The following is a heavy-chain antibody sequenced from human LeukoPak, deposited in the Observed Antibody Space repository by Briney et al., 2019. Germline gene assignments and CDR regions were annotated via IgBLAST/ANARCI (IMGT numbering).Heavy chain of an antibody. Sequence: ASMKVSCKASGYTFTSYAMHWVRQAPGQRLEWMGWINAGNGNTKYSQKFQGRVTITRDTSASTAYMELSSLRSEDTAVYYCERVGPTGYYDSSGLETGYGMDVWGQGTTVTVSS. J-gene: IGHJ6*02. CDR3: ERVGPTGYYDSSGLETGYGMDV. D-gene: IGHD3-22*01. V-gene: IGHV1-3*01. CDR1: GYTFTSYA. CDR2: INAGNGNT.